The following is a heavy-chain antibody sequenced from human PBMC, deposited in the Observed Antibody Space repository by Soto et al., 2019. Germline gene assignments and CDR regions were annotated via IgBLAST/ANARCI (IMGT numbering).Heavy chain of an antibody. Sequence: ASVKLSFKSSGYTFTDYFIQWGRQAPGQGLEWMGWVIPNSGDTKYAQRFQGRVTMTRDTSINTAYMELSKLTSDDTAVYYCARTTVTGTLYYFDPWGQGTLVTVSS. J-gene: IGHJ4*02. CDR2: VIPNSGDT. CDR1: GYTFTDYF. D-gene: IGHD4-17*01. CDR3: ARTTVTGTLYYFDP. V-gene: IGHV1-2*02.